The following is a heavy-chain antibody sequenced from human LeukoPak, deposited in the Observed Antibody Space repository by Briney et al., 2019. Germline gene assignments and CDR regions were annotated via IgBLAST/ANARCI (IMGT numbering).Heavy chain of an antibody. V-gene: IGHV4-34*01. CDR2: INHSGST. CDR3: ARGPYYDFWSGYSPRWYYFDY. D-gene: IGHD3-3*01. J-gene: IGHJ4*02. CDR1: GGSFSGYY. Sequence: SETLSLTCAVYGGSFSGYYWSWIRQPPGKGLEWIGEINHSGSTNYNPSLKSRVTISVDTSKNQFSLKLSSVTAADTAVYYCARGPYYDFWSGYSPRWYYFDYWGQGTLVIVSS.